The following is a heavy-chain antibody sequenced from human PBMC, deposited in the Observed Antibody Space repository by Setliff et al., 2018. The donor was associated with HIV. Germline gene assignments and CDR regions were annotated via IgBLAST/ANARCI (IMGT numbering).Heavy chain of an antibody. D-gene: IGHD1-26*01. Sequence: GESLTISCAASGFSFSNYWMDWVRQAPGKGLEWVATIKQDGSEIYHVDSVKGRFTISRDNARTSLYLEMSSLRAEDTAVYLCANLWEMGAWGQGTLVTVSS. CDR2: IKQDGSEI. CDR3: ANLWEMGA. CDR1: GFSFSNYW. J-gene: IGHJ5*02. V-gene: IGHV3-7*03.